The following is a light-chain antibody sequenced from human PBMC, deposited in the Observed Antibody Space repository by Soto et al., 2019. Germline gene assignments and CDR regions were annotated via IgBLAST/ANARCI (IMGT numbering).Light chain of an antibody. V-gene: IGKV3-20*01. J-gene: IGKJ1*01. CDR3: QQCATSPLT. Sequence: EIVLTQSPGTLSLSPGERATLSCRASQSVGNDYLAWYQQKPGQAPRLLIDDASNRAAGIPDRFSGSGSGTDFTLTISRLEPEDFAVYYCQQCATSPLTFGQGTRWIS. CDR1: QSVGNDY. CDR2: DAS.